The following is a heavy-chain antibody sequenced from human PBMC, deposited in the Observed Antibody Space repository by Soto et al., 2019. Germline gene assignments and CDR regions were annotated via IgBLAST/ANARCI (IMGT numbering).Heavy chain of an antibody. CDR2: ISGSDGST. V-gene: IGHV3-23*01. CDR1: GFTFSSYA. Sequence: XGSLRLSCAASGFTFSSYAMTWVRQAPGKGLEWVSAISGSDGSTYYADSVKGRFTISRDNSKNTLYLQMNSLRAEDTAVYYCAKVGSSWPNYYYYGMDDWGQGTTVTVSS. D-gene: IGHD6-13*01. J-gene: IGHJ6*02. CDR3: AKVGSSWPNYYYYGMDD.